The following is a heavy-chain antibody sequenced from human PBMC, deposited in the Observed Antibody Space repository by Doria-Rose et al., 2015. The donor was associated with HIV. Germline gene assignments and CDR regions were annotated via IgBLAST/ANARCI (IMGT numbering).Heavy chain of an antibody. CDR2: IFSDDER. CDR1: GVSLSSPGMG. D-gene: IGHD6-13*01. Sequence: QESGPVLVKPTETLTLTCTVSGVSLSSPGMGVSWIRQPPGKALEWLANIFSDDERSYQTSLKSRLTISRGTSKSQVVLTMTDMDPVDTATYYCARIKSSRWYRKYYFDFWGQGTLVIVSA. J-gene: IGHJ4*02. CDR3: ARIKSSRWYRKYYFDF. V-gene: IGHV2-26*01.